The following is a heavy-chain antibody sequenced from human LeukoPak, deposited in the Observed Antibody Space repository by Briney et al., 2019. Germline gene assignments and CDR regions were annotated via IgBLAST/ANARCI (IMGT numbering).Heavy chain of an antibody. CDR1: GLTLAEPS. D-gene: IGHD3-3*01. J-gene: IGHJ6*03. CDR3: ATSPSRFWVGCMDV. Sequence: ASVKVSCKVSGLTLAEPSMHWVRQAPGKGLEWLGGFDPEKGETVYAQNFQGRVTMTEDVSTDTAYLELSSLRSEDTAVYYCATSPSRFWVGCMDVWGTGTTVTVSS. V-gene: IGHV1-24*01. CDR2: FDPEKGET.